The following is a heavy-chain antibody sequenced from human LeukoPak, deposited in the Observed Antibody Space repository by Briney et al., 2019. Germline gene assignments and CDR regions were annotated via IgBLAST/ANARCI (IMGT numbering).Heavy chain of an antibody. D-gene: IGHD1-26*01. CDR1: GGSISSGSYY. CDR2: IYTSGST. V-gene: IGHV4-61*02. Sequence: SETLSLTCTVSGGSISSGSYYWSWIRQPAGKGLEWIGRIYTSGSTNYSPSLKSRVTISVDTSKNQFSLKLSSVTAADTAVYYCARKSSGSIDYWGQGTLVTVSS. J-gene: IGHJ4*02. CDR3: ARKSSGSIDY.